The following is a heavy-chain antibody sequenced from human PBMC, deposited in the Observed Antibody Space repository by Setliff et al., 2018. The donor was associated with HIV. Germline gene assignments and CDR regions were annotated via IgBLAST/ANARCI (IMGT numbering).Heavy chain of an antibody. V-gene: IGHV3-30*02. CDR2: SPNDGSYK. D-gene: IGHD6-13*01. J-gene: IGHJ4*02. CDR1: NFTFSFYG. CDR3: TKNLYSSRWSPLDY. Sequence: GGSLRLSCAASNFTFSFYGMHWVRQAPGKGLEWVAFSPNDGSYKNYADSVKGRFTISRDNSKNTLYLQMDSLRAEDTAVYYCTKNLYSSRWSPLDYWGQGTLVTVSS.